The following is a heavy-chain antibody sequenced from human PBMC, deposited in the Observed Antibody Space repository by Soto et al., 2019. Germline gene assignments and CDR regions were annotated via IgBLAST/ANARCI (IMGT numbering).Heavy chain of an antibody. Sequence: QVQLQESGPGLVKPSETLSLTCTVSGGSIRSYYWSWIRQPPGKGLEWIGYIYYSGSTHYSPSLKCRVTISVDTSKNQYALKLSSVTAADTAVYYCARRYGSAIDYWGQGTLVTVSS. D-gene: IGHD1-26*01. V-gene: IGHV4-59*08. CDR1: GGSIRSYY. J-gene: IGHJ4*02. CDR3: ARRYGSAIDY. CDR2: IYYSGST.